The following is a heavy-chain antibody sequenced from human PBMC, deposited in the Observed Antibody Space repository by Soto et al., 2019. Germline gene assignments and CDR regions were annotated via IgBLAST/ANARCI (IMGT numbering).Heavy chain of an antibody. J-gene: IGHJ6*02. D-gene: IGHD3-22*01. CDR3: ARDLYDSSGYYYYYGMDV. V-gene: IGHV3-11*01. CDR2: ISSSGSTI. CDR1: VFTFSDYY. Sequence: GGSLRLSCAASVFTFSDYYMSWIRQAPGKGLEWVSYISSSGSTIYYADSVKGRFTISRDNAKNSLYLQMNSLRAEDTAVYYCARDLYDSSGYYYYYGMDVWGQGTTVTVS.